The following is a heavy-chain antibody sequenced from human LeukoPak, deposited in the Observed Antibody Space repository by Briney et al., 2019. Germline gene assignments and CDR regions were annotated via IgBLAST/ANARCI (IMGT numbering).Heavy chain of an antibody. CDR1: GGSFSGYY. CDR2: LNHSGST. CDR3: ARGRYSSSWYNWFDP. D-gene: IGHD6-13*01. J-gene: IGHJ5*02. V-gene: IGHV4-34*01. Sequence: SETLSLTCAVYGGSFSGYYWSWIRQPPGKGLEWIGELNHSGSTNYNPSLKSRVTISVDTSKNQFSLKLSSVTAADTAVYYCARGRYSSSWYNWFDPWGQGTLVTVSS.